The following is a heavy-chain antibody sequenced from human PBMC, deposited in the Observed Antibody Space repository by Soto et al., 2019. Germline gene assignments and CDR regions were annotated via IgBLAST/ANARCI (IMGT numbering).Heavy chain of an antibody. V-gene: IGHV5-51*01. CDR1: GYTFTNYW. J-gene: IGHJ6*02. Sequence: ESLKISCKGSGYTFTNYWIGWVRQMPGKGPEWMGIIYPGDSDTKYNPSFQGQVTISADKSITTTYLQWSSLKASDNAIYYCAASISYYGMDVWGQGTTVTVS. CDR3: AASISYYGMDV. CDR2: IYPGDSDT.